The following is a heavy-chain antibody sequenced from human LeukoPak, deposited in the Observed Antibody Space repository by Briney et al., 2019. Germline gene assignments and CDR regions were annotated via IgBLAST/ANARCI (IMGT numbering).Heavy chain of an antibody. Sequence: SETLSLTCTVSGGSISSYYWSWIRQPPGKGLEWIGCIYYSGSTNYNPSFKSRVTISVDTSKNQFSLKLSSVTAADTAVYYCARGGGSGYYYYYMDVWGKGTTVTISS. V-gene: IGHV4-59*01. CDR3: ARGGGSGYYYYYMDV. D-gene: IGHD2-15*01. CDR1: GGSISSYY. CDR2: IYYSGST. J-gene: IGHJ6*03.